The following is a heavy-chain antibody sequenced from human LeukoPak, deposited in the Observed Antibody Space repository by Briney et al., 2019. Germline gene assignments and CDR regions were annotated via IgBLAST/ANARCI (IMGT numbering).Heavy chain of an antibody. Sequence: GGSLRLSCATSGFTFSYYGMHWVRQAPGKGLEWVAVIWNDATNKYYADSVKGRFTISKDNSRNTLNLQMDSLRAEDTAVYYCARWGDIVVAFTDYWGQGTLVTVSS. CDR1: GFTFSYYG. CDR3: ARWGDIVVAFTDY. CDR2: IWNDATNK. J-gene: IGHJ4*02. V-gene: IGHV3-33*01. D-gene: IGHD2-15*01.